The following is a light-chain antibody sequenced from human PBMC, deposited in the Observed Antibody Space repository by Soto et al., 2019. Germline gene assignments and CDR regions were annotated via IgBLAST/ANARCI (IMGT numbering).Light chain of an antibody. V-gene: IGLV2-11*01. J-gene: IGLJ1*01. Sequence: QSALTQPASVSGAPGQSVIISCTGTSCNVGAAYNVSWFQQHPGTVPRLLIYESNKRPSGVPDRFSGSKSGNTASLAITGLQAEDEADYYCYSYAGSLTCYVCGTGTKVTVL. CDR2: ESN. CDR1: SCNVGAAYN. CDR3: YSYAGSLTCYV.